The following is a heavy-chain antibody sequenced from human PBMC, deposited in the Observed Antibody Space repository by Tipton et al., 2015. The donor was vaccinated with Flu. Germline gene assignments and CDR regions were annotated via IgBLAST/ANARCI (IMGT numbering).Heavy chain of an antibody. V-gene: IGHV4-39*01. CDR3: VRHEGLFGHPDS. Sequence: LRLSCSVSGGSISSTSHFWGWIRQPPGKGLEWVGSVYHSGTTYDNPSLKSRLTMSVDTSKNQFSLKLNSLTAADTAVYYCVRHEGLFGHPDSWGQGALATVSS. CDR1: GGSISSTSHF. D-gene: IGHD3-16*01. J-gene: IGHJ4*02. CDR2: VYHSGTT.